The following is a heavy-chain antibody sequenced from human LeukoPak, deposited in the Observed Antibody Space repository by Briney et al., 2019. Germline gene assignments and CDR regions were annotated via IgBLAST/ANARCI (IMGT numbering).Heavy chain of an antibody. D-gene: IGHD1-14*01. J-gene: IGHJ3*02. V-gene: IGHV3-53*01. CDR3: ARDLSPWETRNPDAFDI. Sequence: GGSLRLSCAASGFTVSSNYMSWIRQAPGKGLEWVSVIYSGGSTYYADSVKGRFTISRHNAKNSLYLQMNSLRAEDTAVYYCARDLSPWETRNPDAFDIWGQGTMVTVSS. CDR1: GFTVSSNY. CDR2: IYSGGST.